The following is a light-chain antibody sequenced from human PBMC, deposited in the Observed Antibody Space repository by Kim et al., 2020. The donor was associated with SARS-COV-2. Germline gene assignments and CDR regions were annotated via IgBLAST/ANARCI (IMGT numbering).Light chain of an antibody. CDR3: QKYNTAPWT. CDR2: AAS. V-gene: IGKV1-27*01. CDR1: QDIANS. J-gene: IGKJ1*01. Sequence: ASVGDRVTIPCRASQDIANSLAWYQQKPGKVPQVLIYAASTLQSGVPSRFSGSGSGTEFTLTIGSLQTEDVATYYCQKYNTAPWTFGPGTKVDIK.